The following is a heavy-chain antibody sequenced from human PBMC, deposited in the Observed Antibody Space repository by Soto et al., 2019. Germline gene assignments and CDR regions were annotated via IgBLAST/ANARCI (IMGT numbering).Heavy chain of an antibody. CDR3: AKDRPRRYYYYGMDV. V-gene: IGHV3-23*01. J-gene: IGHJ6*02. CDR1: GFTFSSYA. Sequence: PGGSLRLSCAASGFTFSSYAMSWVRQAPGKGLEWVSAISGSGGSTYYADSVKGRFTISRDNSKNTLYLQMDSLRAEDTAVYYCAKDRPRRYYYYGMDVWGQGTTVTVSS. CDR2: ISGSGGST.